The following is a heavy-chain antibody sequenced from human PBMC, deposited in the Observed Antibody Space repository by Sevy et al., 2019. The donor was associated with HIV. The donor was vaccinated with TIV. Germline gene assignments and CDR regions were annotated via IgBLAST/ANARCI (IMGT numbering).Heavy chain of an antibody. CDR1: GGSISSGDYY. D-gene: IGHD1-26*01. J-gene: IGHJ6*03. Sequence: SETLSLTCTVSGGSISSGDYYWSWIRQHPGKGLEWIGYIYYSGSTYYNPSLKSRVTISVDTSKNQFSLKLSSVTAADTAVYYCARWEASGGFYQPYYYMDVWGKGTTVTVSS. CDR3: ARWEASGGFYQPYYYMDV. CDR2: IYYSGST. V-gene: IGHV4-31*03.